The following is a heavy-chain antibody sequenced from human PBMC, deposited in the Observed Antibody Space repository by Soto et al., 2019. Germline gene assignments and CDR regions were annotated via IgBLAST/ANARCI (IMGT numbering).Heavy chain of an antibody. J-gene: IGHJ4*02. D-gene: IGHD4-17*01. Sequence: GASVKVSCKASGYTFTSYYMHWVRQAPGQGLEWVGIINPSGGSTSYAQKFQGRVTMTRDTSTSTVYMELSSLRSEDTAVYYCARDYLPSGYNPLDYGDSPGVDYWGQGTLVPVPS. CDR3: ARDYLPSGYNPLDYGDSPGVDY. CDR2: INPSGGST. V-gene: IGHV1-46*01. CDR1: GYTFTSYY.